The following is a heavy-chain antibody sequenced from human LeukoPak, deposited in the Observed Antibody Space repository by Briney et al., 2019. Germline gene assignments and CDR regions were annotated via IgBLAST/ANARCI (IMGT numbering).Heavy chain of an antibody. CDR1: GGSFSGYY. CDR2: INHSGST. CDR3: ARDPTVTSNY. J-gene: IGHJ4*02. D-gene: IGHD4-17*01. Sequence: SETLSLTCAVYGGSFSGYYWSWIRQPPGKGPEWIGEINHSGSTNYNPSLKSRVTISVDTSKNQFSLKLSSVTAADTAVYYCARDPTVTSNYWGQGTLVTVSS. V-gene: IGHV4-34*01.